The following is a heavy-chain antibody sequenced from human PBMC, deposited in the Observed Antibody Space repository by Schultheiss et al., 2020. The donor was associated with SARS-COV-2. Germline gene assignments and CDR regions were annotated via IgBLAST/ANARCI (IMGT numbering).Heavy chain of an antibody. CDR3: ARRPRTTGTLVDY. Sequence: GSLRLSCKGSGYSFTSYWIGWVRQMPGKGLEWMGIIYPGDSDTRYSPSFQGQVTISADKSISTAYLQWSSLKASDTAMYYCARRPRTTGTLVDYWGQGTLVTVSS. V-gene: IGHV5-51*01. CDR1: GYSFTSYW. CDR2: IYPGDSDT. J-gene: IGHJ4*02. D-gene: IGHD1-1*01.